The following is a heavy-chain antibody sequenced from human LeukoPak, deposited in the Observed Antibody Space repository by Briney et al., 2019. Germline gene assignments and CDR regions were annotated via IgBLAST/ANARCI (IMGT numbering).Heavy chain of an antibody. CDR2: IYSGGST. D-gene: IGHD6-6*01. CDR3: ARDLYRSSSPYYYYGMDV. J-gene: IGHJ6*02. CDR1: GFTVSSNY. Sequence: GGSLRLSCAASGFTVSSNYMSWVRQAPGKGLEWVSVIYSGGSTYYADSVKGRFTISRHNSKNTLYLQMNSLRTDDATAFYCARDLYRSSSPYYYYGMDVWGQGTTVTVSS. V-gene: IGHV3-53*04.